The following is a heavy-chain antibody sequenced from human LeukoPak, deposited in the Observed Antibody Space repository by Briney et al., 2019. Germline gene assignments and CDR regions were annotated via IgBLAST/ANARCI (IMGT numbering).Heavy chain of an antibody. D-gene: IGHD1-26*01. J-gene: IGHJ4*02. CDR1: GFTFSSYA. CDR3: AKDDLVGAYGPFDY. V-gene: IGHV3-23*01. Sequence: PGGSLRVSCAASGFTFSSYAMSWVGQAPGRGLEWVSAISGSGGSTYYADSVKGRFTISRDNSKNTLYLQMNSLRAEDTAVYYCAKDDLVGAYGPFDYWGQGTLVTVSS. CDR2: ISGSGGST.